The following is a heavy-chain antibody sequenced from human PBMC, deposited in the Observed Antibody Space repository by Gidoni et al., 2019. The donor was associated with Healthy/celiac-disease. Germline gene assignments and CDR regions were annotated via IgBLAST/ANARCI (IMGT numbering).Heavy chain of an antibody. J-gene: IGHJ5*02. CDR3: ARDRRFGGPGWFDP. CDR1: GGSISSGSYY. Sequence: QVQLQESGPGLVKPSQTLSLTCTVSGGSISSGSYYWSWIRQPAGKGLEWIGRIYTSGSTNYNPSLKSRVTISVDTSKNQCSLKLSSVTAADTAVYYCARDRRFGGPGWFDPWGQGTLVTVSS. D-gene: IGHD3-16*01. V-gene: IGHV4-61*02. CDR2: IYTSGST.